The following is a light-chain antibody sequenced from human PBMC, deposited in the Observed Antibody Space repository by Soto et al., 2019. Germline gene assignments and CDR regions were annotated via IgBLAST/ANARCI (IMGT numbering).Light chain of an antibody. CDR2: DAS. Sequence: IQMTPSPSTPPAFVGDRTTITFRASQSISSWLAWYQQKPGKAGKVIIYDASSLESGVPSRFSGSGSGKDLTLNISRLQPDDFATYYCQQYNSFWTFGQGTKV. CDR1: QSISSW. CDR3: QQYNSFWT. V-gene: IGKV1-5*01. J-gene: IGKJ1*01.